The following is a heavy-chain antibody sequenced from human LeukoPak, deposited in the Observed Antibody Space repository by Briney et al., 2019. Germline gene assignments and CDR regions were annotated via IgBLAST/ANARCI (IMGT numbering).Heavy chain of an antibody. CDR3: ARGCSRGYYPY. Sequence: GGSLRPSCAASGSTFSGYPTHWVRQTPGKGLEWVADISYDGSDKHYADPVKGRVTISRDNSKNTVYLQMNSLRAEDTAVYYCARGCSRGYYPYWGQGILVTVSS. J-gene: IGHJ4*02. D-gene: IGHD3-22*01. CDR2: ISYDGSDK. V-gene: IGHV3-30-3*01. CDR1: GSTFSGYP.